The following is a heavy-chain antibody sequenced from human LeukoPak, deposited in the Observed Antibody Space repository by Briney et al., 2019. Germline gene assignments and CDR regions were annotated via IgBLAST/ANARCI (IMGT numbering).Heavy chain of an antibody. Sequence: SETLSLTCTVSGGSISSYYWSWIRQPPGKGLEWIGYIYYSGSTSYNPSLKSRVTISVDTSKSQFSLKLSSVIAADTAVYYCARRGYGSGFDYIDYWGQGTLVTVSS. V-gene: IGHV4-59*08. CDR2: IYYSGST. D-gene: IGHD6-19*01. J-gene: IGHJ4*02. CDR3: ARRGYGSGFDYIDY. CDR1: GGSISSYY.